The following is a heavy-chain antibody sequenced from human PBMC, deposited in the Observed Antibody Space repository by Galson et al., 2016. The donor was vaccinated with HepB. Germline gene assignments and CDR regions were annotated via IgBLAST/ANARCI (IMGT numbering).Heavy chain of an antibody. Sequence: SLRLSCAASGFTFSSYAMTWVRQAPGKGLEWVSGITTSGDRTLSADSVKGRFTVSRDNSKNTLFLQMNGLRAEDTAVYYCATDRYGAYPDYCYYWVQGTLVTVSS. CDR2: ITTSGDRT. CDR3: ATDRYGAYPDYCYY. V-gene: IGHV3-23*01. CDR1: GFTFSSYA. D-gene: IGHD5-12*01. J-gene: IGHJ4*01.